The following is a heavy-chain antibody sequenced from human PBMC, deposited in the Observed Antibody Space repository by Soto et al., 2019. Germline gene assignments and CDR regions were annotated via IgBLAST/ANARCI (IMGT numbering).Heavy chain of an antibody. Sequence: SVKVSCTASGGTFSSYAISWVRQAPGQGPEWVGGIVPMSGTTKYAQKFQGRVTMTRDMSTTTVYMELNNLSPDDTAVYYCGRGRSGQLVVFYWGQGTPVTVSS. V-gene: IGHV1-69*05. CDR3: GRGRSGQLVVFY. D-gene: IGHD1-26*01. J-gene: IGHJ4*02. CDR1: GGTFSSYA. CDR2: IVPMSGTT.